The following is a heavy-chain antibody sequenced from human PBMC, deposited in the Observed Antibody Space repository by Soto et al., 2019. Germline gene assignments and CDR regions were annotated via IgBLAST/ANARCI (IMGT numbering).Heavy chain of an antibody. Sequence: SETLSLTCAVSGYSISSGYYWGWIRQPPGKGLEWIGSIYHSGSTYYNPSLKSRVTISVDTSKNQFSLKLSSVTAADTALYFCARQRTSVVTQAYFDVWGPGSLVTVSS. CDR2: IYHSGST. CDR3: ARQRTSVVTQAYFDV. CDR1: GYSISSGYY. J-gene: IGHJ4*02. D-gene: IGHD2-21*02. V-gene: IGHV4-38-2*01.